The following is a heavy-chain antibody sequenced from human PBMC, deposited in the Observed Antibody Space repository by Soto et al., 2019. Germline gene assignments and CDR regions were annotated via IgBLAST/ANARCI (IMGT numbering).Heavy chain of an antibody. D-gene: IGHD3-22*01. CDR3: ARDEGDDSSGYEWAGAFDI. CDR2: ISYDGSNK. Sequence: GGSLRLSCAASGFTFSSYAMHWVRQAPGKGLEWVAVISYDGSNKYYADSVKGRFTISRDNSKNTLYLQMNSLRAEDTAVYYCARDEGDDSSGYEWAGAFDIWGQGTMVTVSS. V-gene: IGHV3-30-3*01. CDR1: GFTFSSYA. J-gene: IGHJ3*02.